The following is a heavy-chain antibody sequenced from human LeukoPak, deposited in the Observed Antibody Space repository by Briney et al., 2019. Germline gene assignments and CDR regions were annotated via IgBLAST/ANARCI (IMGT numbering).Heavy chain of an antibody. V-gene: IGHV1-8*01. D-gene: IGHD6-19*01. CDR1: GYTFTSHD. CDR2: MNPNSGNT. Sequence: ASVKVSCKASGYTFTSHDINWVRQATGPGLEWMGWMNPNSGNTGYAQKFQGRVTMTRNTSISTAYMELSSLRSEDTAVYYCARGIRGSGRRHFAYWGQGTLVTVSS. J-gene: IGHJ4*02. CDR3: ARGIRGSGRRHFAY.